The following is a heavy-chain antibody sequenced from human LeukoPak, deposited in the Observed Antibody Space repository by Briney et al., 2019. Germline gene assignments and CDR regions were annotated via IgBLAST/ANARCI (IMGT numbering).Heavy chain of an antibody. J-gene: IGHJ6*03. Sequence: GGSLRLSCAASGFTFSSYSMNWVRQAPGKGLEWVSSISSSSSYIYYADSVKGRFTISRDNAKNSLYLQMNSLRSEDTAVYYCARGITRIAARQYYYYYMDVWGKGTTVTVSS. V-gene: IGHV3-21*04. CDR3: ARGITRIAARQYYYYYMDV. CDR2: ISSSSSYI. D-gene: IGHD6-6*01. CDR1: GFTFSSYS.